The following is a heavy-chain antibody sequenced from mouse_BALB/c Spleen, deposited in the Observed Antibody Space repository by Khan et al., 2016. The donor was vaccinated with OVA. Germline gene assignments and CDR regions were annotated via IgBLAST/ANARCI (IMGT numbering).Heavy chain of an antibody. D-gene: IGHD2-14*01. V-gene: IGHV2-6-4*01. Sequence: VQLQESGPGLVAPSQSLSITCTVSGFSLSRYNIHWVRQPPGKGLEWLGMIWGGGGTDYYSTLKSRLSISKDNSKNQVFLKMNSLQTDDTAMYFCARAYYRYDGYYAMDYWGQGTSVTVSS. CDR2: IWGGGGT. CDR3: ARAYYRYDGYYAMDY. J-gene: IGHJ4*01. CDR1: GFSLSRYN.